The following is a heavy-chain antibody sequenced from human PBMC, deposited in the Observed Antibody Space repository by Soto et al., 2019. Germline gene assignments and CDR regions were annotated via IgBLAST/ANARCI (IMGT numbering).Heavy chain of an antibody. CDR2: ISSSGSTI. D-gene: IGHD4-17*01. V-gene: IGHV3-48*03. Sequence: PGGSLRLSCAASGFTFSSYEMNWVRQAPGKGLEWVSYISSSGSTIYYADSVKGRFTISRDNAKNSLYLQMNSLRAEDTAVYYCARATALFDYWGQGTLVTVSS. CDR3: ARATALFDY. J-gene: IGHJ4*02. CDR1: GFTFSSYE.